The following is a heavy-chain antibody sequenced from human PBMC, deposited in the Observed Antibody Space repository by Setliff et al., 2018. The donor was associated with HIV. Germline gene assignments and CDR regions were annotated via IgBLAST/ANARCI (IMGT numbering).Heavy chain of an antibody. CDR1: GYRFTSYW. J-gene: IGHJ6*02. CDR3: ATRDYYYGMDV. Sequence: GESLKISCQGSGYRFTSYWIAWVRQMPGKGLEWMGIIYPGDSDTRYSPSFQGQVTISVDKSITTAYLQWSSLKASDTAMYYCATRDYYYGMDVWGQGTTVTGLL. V-gene: IGHV5-51*01. CDR2: IYPGDSDT.